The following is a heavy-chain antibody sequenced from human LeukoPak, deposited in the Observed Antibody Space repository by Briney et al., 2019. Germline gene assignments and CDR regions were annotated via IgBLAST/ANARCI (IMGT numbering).Heavy chain of an antibody. CDR1: GGSFSGYY. J-gene: IGHJ4*02. D-gene: IGHD3-10*01. Sequence: PSGTLSLTCAVYGGSFSGYYWSWIRQPPGKGVEWIGEINHSGSTNYNPSLKSRVTISVDTSKNQFSLKLSSVTAADTAVYYCARFYYYGSGSPLDYWGQGTLVTVSS. CDR2: INHSGST. V-gene: IGHV4-34*01. CDR3: ARFYYYGSGSPLDY.